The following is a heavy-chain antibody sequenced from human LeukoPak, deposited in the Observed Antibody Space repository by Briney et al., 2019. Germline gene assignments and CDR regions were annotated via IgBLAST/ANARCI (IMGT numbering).Heavy chain of an antibody. Sequence: PGGSLRLSCAASGFTFSSYSMNWVRQAPGKGLEWVSSIISSGSYMYYAGSVKGRFTISGDNAKNSLYLQMSSLRAEDTAVYYCARHYYDSSGYYSCDYWGQGTLVIVSS. CDR2: IISSGSYM. CDR1: GFTFSSYS. V-gene: IGHV3-21*06. D-gene: IGHD3-22*01. J-gene: IGHJ4*02. CDR3: ARHYYDSSGYYSCDY.